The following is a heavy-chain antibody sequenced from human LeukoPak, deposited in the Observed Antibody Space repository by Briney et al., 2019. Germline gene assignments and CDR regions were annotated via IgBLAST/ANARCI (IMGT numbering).Heavy chain of an antibody. CDR3: AKETYPSSCWFYFGLDV. Sequence: PSQTLSLTCTVSGGSINSGGYYWSWIRQLPGKGLEWIGYIYYSGDTSYNPSLKSRLTISLDMSKNQFSLELTSVTAADTAVYYCAKETYPSSCWFYFGLDVWGQGPTVTVSS. V-gene: IGHV4-31*03. J-gene: IGHJ6*01. D-gene: IGHD6-13*01. CDR2: IYYSGDT. CDR1: GGSINSGGYY.